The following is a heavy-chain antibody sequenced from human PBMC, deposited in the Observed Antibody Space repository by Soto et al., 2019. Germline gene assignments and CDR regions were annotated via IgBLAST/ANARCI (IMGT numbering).Heavy chain of an antibody. V-gene: IGHV3-30-3*01. D-gene: IGHD3-22*01. CDR1: GFTFSSYA. Sequence: QVQLVESGGGVVQPGRSLRLSCAASGFTFSSYAMHWVRQAPGKGLEWVAVISYDGSNKYYADSVKGRFTISRDNSKNTLYLQMNSLRAEDTAVYYCARDIGYYDSSGRLTTYYYYYGMDVWGQGTTVTVSS. J-gene: IGHJ6*02. CDR2: ISYDGSNK. CDR3: ARDIGYYDSSGRLTTYYYYYGMDV.